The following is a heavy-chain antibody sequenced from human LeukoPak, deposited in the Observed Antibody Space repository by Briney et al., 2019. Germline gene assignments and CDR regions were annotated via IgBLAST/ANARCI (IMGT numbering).Heavy chain of an antibody. V-gene: IGHV4-59*08. CDR2: IYYSGST. CDR3: ARARFYYYGMDV. Sequence: SETLSLTCTVSGGSISSYYWSWIRQPPGKGLEWIGYIYYSGSTNYNPSLKSRVTISVDTSKNQFSLKLSSVTAADTAVYYCARARFYYYGMDVWGQGTTVTVSS. CDR1: GGSISSYY. D-gene: IGHD6-6*01. J-gene: IGHJ6*02.